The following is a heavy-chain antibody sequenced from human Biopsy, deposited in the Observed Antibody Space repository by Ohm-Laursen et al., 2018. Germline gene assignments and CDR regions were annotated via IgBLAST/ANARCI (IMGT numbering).Heavy chain of an antibody. D-gene: IGHD4-17*01. Sequence: GTLSLTCSVSGDSINSHHWSWIRQPAGKGLEWIGRVYISGGTTYNPSLKSRVTMSLDTSKNQFSLRLRSVTAADTAVYYCARDSPSYADYPFDYWGQGTLVTVSS. CDR3: ARDSPSYADYPFDY. V-gene: IGHV4-4*07. J-gene: IGHJ4*02. CDR2: VYISGGT. CDR1: GDSINSHH.